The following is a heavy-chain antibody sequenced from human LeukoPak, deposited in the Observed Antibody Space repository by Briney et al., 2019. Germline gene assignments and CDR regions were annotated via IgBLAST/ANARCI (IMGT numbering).Heavy chain of an antibody. D-gene: IGHD5-18*01. CDR3: ARTTAKVHFDY. Sequence: PGGSLRLSCATSGFTFDDYGMSWVRQAPGKGLEWVSGINWNGGSTGYADSVKGRFTISRDNAKNSLYLQMNSLRAEGTALYYCARTTAKVHFDYWGQGTLVTVSS. CDR1: GFTFDDYG. CDR2: INWNGGST. J-gene: IGHJ4*02. V-gene: IGHV3-20*04.